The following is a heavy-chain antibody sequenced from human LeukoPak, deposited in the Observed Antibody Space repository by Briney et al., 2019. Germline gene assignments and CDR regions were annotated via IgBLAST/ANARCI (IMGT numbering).Heavy chain of an antibody. CDR1: GYTFTGYY. D-gene: IGHD1-20*01. V-gene: IGHV1-2*06. CDR2: INPNSGGT. CDR3: ARDLESITGTGFGP. Sequence: ASVKVSCKASGYTFTGYYMHWVRQAPGQGLEWMGRINPNSGGTNYAQKFQGRVTMTRDTSISTAYMELSRLRSDDTAVYYCARDLESITGTGFGPWGQGTLVTVSS. J-gene: IGHJ5*02.